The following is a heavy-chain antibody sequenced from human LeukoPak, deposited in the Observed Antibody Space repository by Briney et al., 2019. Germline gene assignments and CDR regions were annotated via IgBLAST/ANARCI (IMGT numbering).Heavy chain of an antibody. J-gene: IGHJ4*02. CDR2: INHSGAT. CDR1: GGSFRDYF. Sequence: PSETLSLTCAVYGGSFRDYFWTWIRQSPGKGPEWIGEINHSGATNYNPSLKSRVTILVDKSKKQFSLKLKSVTAADTAVYYCARGGIVVVVATGYDYWGQGTLVTVSS. D-gene: IGHD2-15*01. V-gene: IGHV4-34*01. CDR3: ARGGIVVVVATGYDY.